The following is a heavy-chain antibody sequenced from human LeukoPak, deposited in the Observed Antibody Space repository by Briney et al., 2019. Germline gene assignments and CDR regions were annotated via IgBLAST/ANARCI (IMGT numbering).Heavy chain of an antibody. D-gene: IGHD7-27*01. J-gene: IGHJ4*02. CDR3: ARDYNWGPDY. V-gene: IGHV1-2*02. Sequence: ASVKVSCQALGYTFTDHYFHWLRQAPGQGIEWMGWIHPGRGDTNIAQKFQGRVSLTRDMSISTAYMELSRLTSDDTAVYHCARDYNWGPDYWGQGTLVSVSS. CDR2: IHPGRGDT. CDR1: GYTFTDHY.